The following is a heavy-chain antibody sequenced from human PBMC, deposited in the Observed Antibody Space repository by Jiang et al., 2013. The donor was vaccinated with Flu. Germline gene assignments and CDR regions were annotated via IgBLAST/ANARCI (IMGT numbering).Heavy chain of an antibody. CDR2: INPNSGAT. J-gene: IGHJ6*02. Sequence: SGAEVKKPGASVRVSCKTSGYTFTGYDIHWVRQAPGQGLDWMGKINPNSGATNYAQKFQGRVTMTSDTSINTAYMDLSSLRSEDTAVYYCARVYLPRSGMDVWGQGTTVTVSS. V-gene: IGHV1-2*02. CDR1: GYTFTGYD. D-gene: IGHD2-2*02. CDR3: ARVYLPRSGMDV.